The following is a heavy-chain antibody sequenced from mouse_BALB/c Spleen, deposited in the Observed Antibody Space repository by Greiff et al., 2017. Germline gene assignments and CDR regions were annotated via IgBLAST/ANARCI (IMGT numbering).Heavy chain of an antibody. Sequence: VQLKESGAELVRPGALVKLSCKASGFNIKDYYMHWVKQRPEQGLEWIGWIDPENGNTIYDPKFQGKASITADTSSNTAYLQLSSLTSEDTAVYYCARYDGAPYYFDYGGQGTTRTVSS. CDR1: GFNIKDYY. CDR2: IDPENGNT. CDR3: ARYDGAPYYFDY. J-gene: IGHJ2*01. V-gene: IGHV14-1*02. D-gene: IGHD2-14*01.